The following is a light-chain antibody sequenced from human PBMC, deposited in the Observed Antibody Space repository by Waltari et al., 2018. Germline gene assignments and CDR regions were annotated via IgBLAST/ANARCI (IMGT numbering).Light chain of an antibody. CDR3: QQYNRWPPLT. Sequence: EVVMTQSPAALSVSPWESVTLSCKASQNIDNNLAWYQQKPGQSPRLLIYGASTRATGVPARFSGSGSGTEFTLTISSLQSEDCAVFYCQQYNRWPPLTFGGGTKVEIK. J-gene: IGKJ4*01. CDR2: GAS. CDR1: QNIDNN. V-gene: IGKV3-15*01.